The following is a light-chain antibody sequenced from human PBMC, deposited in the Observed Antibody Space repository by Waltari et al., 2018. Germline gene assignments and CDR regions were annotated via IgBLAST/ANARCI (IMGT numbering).Light chain of an antibody. CDR3: QQYFITPGT. CDR1: QTVLYSSSNKNY. Sequence: DIVMTQSPDSLAVSLAERATINCKSSQTVLYSSSNKNYLSWYQQKPGQPPKLLIYWASTRESGVPDRFSGSGSGTDFTLTISSLQAEDVAVYYCQQYFITPGTFGQGTKLEIK. J-gene: IGKJ2*02. V-gene: IGKV4-1*01. CDR2: WAS.